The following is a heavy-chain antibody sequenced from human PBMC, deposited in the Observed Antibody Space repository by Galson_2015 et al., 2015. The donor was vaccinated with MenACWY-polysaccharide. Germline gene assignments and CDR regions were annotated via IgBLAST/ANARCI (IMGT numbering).Heavy chain of an antibody. Sequence: ISSDGKNAYYADSVRGRFTISRDNSKKAVSLEVNSLRNDDTAVYFCARDACSSVNCYSYFFYYMDVWGKGTTVSVSS. D-gene: IGHD2-2*01. V-gene: IGHV3-33*01. CDR2: ISSDGKNA. CDR3: ARDACSSVNCYSYFFYYMDV. J-gene: IGHJ6*03.